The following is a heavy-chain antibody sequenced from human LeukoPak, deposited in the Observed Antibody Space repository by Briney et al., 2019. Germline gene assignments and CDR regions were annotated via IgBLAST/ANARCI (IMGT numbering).Heavy chain of an antibody. V-gene: IGHV3-7*01. Sequence: PGGSLRLSCVASGFTFSNYWMSWVRQAPGKGLEWVANMKGDGSDKYYVDSVKGRFTISRDNSKNTLYLQMNSLRAEDTAVYYCAKVSYYYDSSGSLRAFDIWGQGTMVTVSS. CDR1: GFTFSNYW. CDR3: AKVSYYYDSSGSLRAFDI. CDR2: MKGDGSDK. J-gene: IGHJ3*02. D-gene: IGHD3-22*01.